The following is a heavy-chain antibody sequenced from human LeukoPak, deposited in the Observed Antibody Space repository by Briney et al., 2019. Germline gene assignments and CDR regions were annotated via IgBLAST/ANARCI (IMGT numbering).Heavy chain of an antibody. V-gene: IGHV3-30-3*01. CDR1: GFTFSSHS. Sequence: GGSLRLSCAASGFTFSSHSMHWARQAPGKGLEWVAVISFDGNIKYHADSLKGRFTISRDNSNNMLYLQMNSLIPEDTAVYYCGRDQRGPDYWGQGTLVTVSS. CDR3: GRDQRGPDY. J-gene: IGHJ4*01. D-gene: IGHD3-10*01. CDR2: ISFDGNIK.